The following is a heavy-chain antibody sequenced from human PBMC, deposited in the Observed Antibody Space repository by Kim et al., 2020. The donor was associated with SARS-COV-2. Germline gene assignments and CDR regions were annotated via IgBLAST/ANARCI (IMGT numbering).Heavy chain of an antibody. CDR3: ARLDPHIDIVVVVAATCNY. J-gene: IGHJ4*02. Sequence: GESLKISCKGSGYSFTSYWIGWVRQMPGKGLEWLGIIYPGDSDTRYSPSFQGQDTISADKSISTAYLRWSSLKASYNAMYYCARLDPHIDIVVVVAATCNYWGKGTLVDVSS. CDR1: GYSFTSYW. V-gene: IGHV5-51*01. D-gene: IGHD2-15*01. CDR2: IYPGDSDT.